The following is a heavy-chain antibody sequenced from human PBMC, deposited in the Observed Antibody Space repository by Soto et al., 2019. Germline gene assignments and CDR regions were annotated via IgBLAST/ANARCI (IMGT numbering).Heavy chain of an antibody. D-gene: IGHD1-7*01. CDR2: IYRTGSP. V-gene: IGHV4-4*02. Sequence: SETLSLTCAVSGGSFTSNNWWTWVRQPPGQGLEWIGEIYRTGSPNYNPSLKSRVTISLDKSENQFSLKVPSLTAAYTAVYYCASRDPGTSVDYWGQGTLVTFSS. J-gene: IGHJ4*02. CDR3: ASRDPGTSVDY. CDR1: GGSFTSNNW.